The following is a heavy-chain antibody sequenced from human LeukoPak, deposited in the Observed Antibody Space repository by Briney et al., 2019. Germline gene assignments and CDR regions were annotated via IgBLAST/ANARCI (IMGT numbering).Heavy chain of an antibody. CDR1: GDSVSGSNGA. Sequence: SQTLSLTCVISGDSVSGSNGAWNWIRQSPSRGLEWLGRTYYRSKWYYAYAVSVKSRITINPDTSKNQFSLQLNSVTPEDTAVYYCARDRWYSSGWYVPFDYWGQGTLVTVSS. CDR3: ARDRWYSSGWYVPFDY. CDR2: TYYRSKWYY. J-gene: IGHJ4*02. D-gene: IGHD6-19*01. V-gene: IGHV6-1*01.